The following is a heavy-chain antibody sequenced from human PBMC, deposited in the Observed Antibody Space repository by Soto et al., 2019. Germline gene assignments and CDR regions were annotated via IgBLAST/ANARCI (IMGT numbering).Heavy chain of an antibody. Sequence: QVHLVESGGGVVQPGRSLRLSCAASGFTFRSYGMQWVRQAPAKGLEWVAVIRYDGTNKYHPDSVKGRFTISRDNSKNTLYLQMNSLRAEDTAVYYCARDGVARLLDYWGQGTLVTVSS. CDR3: ARDGVARLLDY. J-gene: IGHJ4*02. D-gene: IGHD3-16*01. CDR1: GFTFRSYG. V-gene: IGHV3-33*01. CDR2: IRYDGTNK.